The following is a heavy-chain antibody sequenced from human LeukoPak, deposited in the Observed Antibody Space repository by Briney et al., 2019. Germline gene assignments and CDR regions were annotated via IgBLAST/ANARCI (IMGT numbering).Heavy chain of an antibody. CDR3: ARTPIKSSGSDWFDP. V-gene: IGHV1-2*04. CDR1: GYTFTGYY. Sequence: ASVKVSCKASGYTFTGYYMLWVRQAPGQGLEWMGWINPNSGGTNYAQKFQGWVTMTRDTSISTAYMELSRLRSDDTAVYYCARTPIKSSGSDWFDPWGQGTLVTVSS. CDR2: INPNSGGT. J-gene: IGHJ5*02. D-gene: IGHD6-19*01.